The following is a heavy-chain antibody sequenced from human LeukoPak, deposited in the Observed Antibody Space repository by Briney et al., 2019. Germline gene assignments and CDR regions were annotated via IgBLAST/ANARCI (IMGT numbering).Heavy chain of an antibody. J-gene: IGHJ5*02. CDR3: ARQYSNYWFDP. Sequence: SETLSLTCTVSGGSISSYYWSWIRQPPGKGLEWIGYIYTSGSTNYNPSLKSRVTISVDTSKNQFSLKRSSVTAADTAVYYCARQYSNYWFDPWGQGTLVTVSS. CDR2: IYTSGST. V-gene: IGHV4-4*09. D-gene: IGHD4-11*01. CDR1: GGSISSYY.